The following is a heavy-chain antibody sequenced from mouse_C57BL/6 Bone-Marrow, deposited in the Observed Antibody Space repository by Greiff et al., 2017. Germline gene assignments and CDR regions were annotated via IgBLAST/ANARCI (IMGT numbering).Heavy chain of an antibody. CDR2: INPGSGGT. D-gene: IGHD1-1*01. V-gene: IGHV1-54*01. Sequence: QVHVKQSGAELVRPGTSVKVSCKASGYAFTNYLIEWVKQRPGQGLEWIGVINPGSGGTNYNEKFKGKATLTADKSSSTAYMQLSSLTSEDSAVYFCARGGYYYGSSYVGYAMDYWGQGTSVTVSS. CDR3: ARGGYYYGSSYVGYAMDY. J-gene: IGHJ4*01. CDR1: GYAFTNYL.